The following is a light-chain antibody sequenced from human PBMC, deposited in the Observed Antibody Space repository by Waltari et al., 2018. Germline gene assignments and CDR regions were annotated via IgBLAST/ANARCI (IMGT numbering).Light chain of an antibody. J-gene: IGKJ4*01. Sequence: DIVMTQSPDSLAVSLGERATIHCKSRQSVLYTSNNKNYLTWYQQKPGQPPKLLIYWASTRESGVPDRFSGSGSGTDFTLTISSLRAEDVAVYYCQQYYSMPLTFGGGTKVEIK. CDR2: WAS. CDR3: QQYYSMPLT. CDR1: QSVLYTSNNKNY. V-gene: IGKV4-1*01.